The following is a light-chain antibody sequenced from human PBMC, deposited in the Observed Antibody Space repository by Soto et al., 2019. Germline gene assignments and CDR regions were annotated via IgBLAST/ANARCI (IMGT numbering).Light chain of an antibody. CDR2: DAS. J-gene: IGKJ1*01. V-gene: IGKV1-5*01. Sequence: DIPMSQSPSTVSASVGDRVTVTCRASQSINGWLAWYQQKPGKAPKLLIYDASSLHSGVPSRFTGSGFGTEFTLTISSLQPEDFATYYCQQYHRYSRTFGQGTKVDIK. CDR3: QQYHRYSRT. CDR1: QSINGW.